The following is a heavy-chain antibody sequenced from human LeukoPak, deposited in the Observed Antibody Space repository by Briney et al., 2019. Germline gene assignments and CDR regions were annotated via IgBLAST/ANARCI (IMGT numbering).Heavy chain of an antibody. Sequence: PSETLSLTCTVSGGSISSHYWSWIRQPPGKGLEWIGYIYYSGSTNYNPSLKSRVTISVDTSKNQFSLKLSSVTAADTAVYYCARGSGDYDFWSGYRDAVNFDYWGQGTLVTVSS. CDR2: IYYSGST. CDR1: GGSISSHY. V-gene: IGHV4-59*11. CDR3: ARGSGDYDFWSGYRDAVNFDY. D-gene: IGHD3-3*01. J-gene: IGHJ4*02.